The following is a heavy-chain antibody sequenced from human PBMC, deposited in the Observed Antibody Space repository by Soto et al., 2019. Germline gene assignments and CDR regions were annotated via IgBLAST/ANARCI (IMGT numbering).Heavy chain of an antibody. CDR2: ISGSGGST. V-gene: IGHV3-23*01. CDR1: GFTFSSYA. J-gene: IGHJ4*02. Sequence: EVQLLESGGGLVQPGGSLRLSCAASGFTFSSYAMTWVRQAPGKGLEWVSAISGSGGSTYYADSVKGRFTISRDDSKNTLYLHMNSLRAEDTAVYYCAKDLVRYHGGYPYYFDYWGQGNLVTVSS. D-gene: IGHD4-17*01. CDR3: AKDLVRYHGGYPYYFDY.